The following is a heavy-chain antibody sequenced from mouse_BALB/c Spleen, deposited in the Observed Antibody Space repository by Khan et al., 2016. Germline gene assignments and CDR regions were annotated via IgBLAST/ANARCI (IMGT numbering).Heavy chain of an antibody. V-gene: IGHV2-6-5*01. CDR1: GFSLTDYG. D-gene: IGHD1-1*01. J-gene: IGHJ1*01. CDR2: IWGGGST. Sequence: QVQLKQSGPGLVAPSQSLSITCTVSGFSLTDYGVSWIRQPPGKGLEWLGVIWGGGSTYYNSALKSRLSISKDNSKSQVFLKMHSLQTDDTVMYYCAKNNSPYDGSSYGYCDVWGAGTTVTVSA. CDR3: AKNNSPYDGSSYGYCDV.